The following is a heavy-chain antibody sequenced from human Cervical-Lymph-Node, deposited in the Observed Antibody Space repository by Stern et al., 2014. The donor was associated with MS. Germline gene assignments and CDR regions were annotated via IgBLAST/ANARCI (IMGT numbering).Heavy chain of an antibody. CDR1: GFTVSRDY. J-gene: IGHJ4*02. CDR2: ITEVAST. Sequence: EVQLVESGGGVIQPGGSLRLSCTDSGFTVSRDYMTWVRQAPGKGLEWVSHITEVASTFYPDSVKGRFTISRDDSKNTVYLHMTSLRAEDTAMYYCARDTSSPERSDWWGQGTLVTVSS. D-gene: IGHD1-1*01. V-gene: IGHV3-53*01. CDR3: ARDTSSPERSDW.